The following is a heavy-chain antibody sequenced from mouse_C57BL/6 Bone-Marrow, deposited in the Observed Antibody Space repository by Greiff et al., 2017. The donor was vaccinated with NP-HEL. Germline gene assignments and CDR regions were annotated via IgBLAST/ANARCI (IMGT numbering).Heavy chain of an antibody. D-gene: IGHD2-2*01. Sequence: QVQLQQSGPGLVAPSQSLSITCTVSGFSLTSYAISWVRQPPGKGLEWLGVIWTGGGTNYNSALKSRLSISKDNSKSQVFLKMNSLQTDDTARYYCARNSYGYDEEGFAYWGQGTLVTVSA. CDR2: IWTGGGT. J-gene: IGHJ3*01. V-gene: IGHV2-9-1*01. CDR3: ARNSYGYDEEGFAY. CDR1: GFSLTSYA.